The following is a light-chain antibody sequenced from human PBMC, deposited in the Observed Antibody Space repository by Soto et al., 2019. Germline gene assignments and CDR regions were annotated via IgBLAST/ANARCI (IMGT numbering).Light chain of an antibody. V-gene: IGLV2-14*01. Sequence: QPVLTQPASVSGSPGQSITISCTGTTSDVGRYKLVSWYQQHPGKAPKLLIYEVSNRPSGVSSRFSGSKSGNTASLTISGLQTEDEASYYCSSSTDTDTLVIFGGGTKLTVL. CDR2: EVS. J-gene: IGLJ2*01. CDR1: TSDVGRYKL. CDR3: SSSTDTDTLVI.